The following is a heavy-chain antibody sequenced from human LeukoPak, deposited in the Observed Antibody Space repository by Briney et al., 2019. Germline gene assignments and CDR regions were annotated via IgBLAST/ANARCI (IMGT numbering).Heavy chain of an antibody. CDR3: AKDSGRYYSTVGYYYYYGMDV. CDR2: ISYDGSNK. D-gene: IGHD3-22*01. J-gene: IGHJ6*04. Sequence: GGSLRLSCAASGFTFSSYGMHWVRQAPGKGLEWVAVISYDGSNKYYAVSVKGRFTISRDNSKTPLYLQMNSLRAEDTAVYYCAKDSGRYYSTVGYYYYYGMDVWGEGTTGTVSS. V-gene: IGHV3-30*18. CDR1: GFTFSSYG.